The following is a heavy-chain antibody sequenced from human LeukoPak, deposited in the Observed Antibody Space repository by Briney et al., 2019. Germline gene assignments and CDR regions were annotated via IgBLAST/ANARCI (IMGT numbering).Heavy chain of an antibody. CDR1: GFTFSSYG. CDR3: ARDGVEIYGMDV. V-gene: IGHV3-33*01. D-gene: IGHD3-3*01. J-gene: IGHJ6*02. CDR2: IWYDGSNK. Sequence: GGSLRLSCAASGFTFSSYGMHWVRQAPGKGLEWVAVIWYDGSNKYYADSVKGRFTISRDNSKNTLYLQMNSLRAEDTAVYYCARDGVEIYGMDVWGQGTTVTVSS.